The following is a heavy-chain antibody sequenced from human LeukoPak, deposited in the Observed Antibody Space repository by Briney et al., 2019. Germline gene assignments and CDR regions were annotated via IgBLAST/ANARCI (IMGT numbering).Heavy chain of an antibody. J-gene: IGHJ4*02. Sequence: GGSLRLSCAASGFTVSSNYMSWVRQAPGKGLEWASVIYSGGSTYYADSVKGRFTISRDNSKNTLYLQMNSLRAEDTAVYYCARASGWVGQFDYWGQGTLVTVSS. V-gene: IGHV3-53*01. CDR3: ARASGWVGQFDY. D-gene: IGHD6-19*01. CDR1: GFTVSSNY. CDR2: IYSGGST.